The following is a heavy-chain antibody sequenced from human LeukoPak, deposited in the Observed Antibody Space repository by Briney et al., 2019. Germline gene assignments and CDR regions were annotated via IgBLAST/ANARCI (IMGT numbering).Heavy chain of an antibody. D-gene: IGHD4-17*01. CDR2: IYYSGST. Sequence: SETLSLTCTVSGGSISSSSYYWSWIRQPPGKGLEWIGYIYYSGSTYYNPSLKSRVTISVDTSKNQFSLKLSSVTAADTAVYYCARDPGGDHGDYTGLGAFDIWGQGTMVTVSS. CDR1: GGSISSSSYY. V-gene: IGHV4-30-4*08. CDR3: ARDPGGDHGDYTGLGAFDI. J-gene: IGHJ3*02.